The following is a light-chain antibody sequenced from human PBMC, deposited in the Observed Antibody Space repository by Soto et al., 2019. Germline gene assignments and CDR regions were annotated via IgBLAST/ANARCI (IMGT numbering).Light chain of an antibody. J-gene: IGKJ3*01. CDR3: QDSYRRT. V-gene: IGKV1-39*01. Sequence: DTQMRQSPSSLSASVGDKITITCRASQNINNFLIWYHQNPGRTPKHLVFAASTLQSGVPSRFRGCGCGTDFTLTISSLQPEDFATDYGQDSYRRTFCPGPRVVLK. CDR2: AAS. CDR1: QNINNF.